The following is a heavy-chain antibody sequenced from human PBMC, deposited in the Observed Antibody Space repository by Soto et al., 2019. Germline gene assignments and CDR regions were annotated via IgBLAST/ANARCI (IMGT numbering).Heavy chain of an antibody. CDR3: ARDPVKLRDAFDI. CDR2: ISSSSSYI. V-gene: IGHV3-21*01. Sequence: GGSLRLSCAASGFTFSSYSMNWVRQAPGKGLEWVSSISSSSSYIYYADSVKGRFTISRDNAKNSLYLQMNSLRAEDTAVYYWARDPVKLRDAFDIWGQGTMVTVSS. J-gene: IGHJ3*02. CDR1: GFTFSSYS. D-gene: IGHD3-16*01.